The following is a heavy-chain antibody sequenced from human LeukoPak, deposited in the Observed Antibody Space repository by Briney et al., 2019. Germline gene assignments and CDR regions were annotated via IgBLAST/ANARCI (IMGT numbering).Heavy chain of an antibody. D-gene: IGHD6-13*01. CDR1: GGTISGYH. J-gene: IGHJ4*02. V-gene: IGHV4-59*01. CDR2: IYSTGST. Sequence: TPSETLSLTCTVFGGTISGYHWSWIRQSPGKGLEWIGYIYSTGSTNHNPSLKSRLTISVNTSKNQFSLKLSSVAAADTAVYYCARRHIAAASTLEYWGQGPLVTVSS. CDR3: ARRHIAAASTLEY.